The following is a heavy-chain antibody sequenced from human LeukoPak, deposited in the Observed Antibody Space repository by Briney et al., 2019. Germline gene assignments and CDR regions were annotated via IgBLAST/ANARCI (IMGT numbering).Heavy chain of an antibody. V-gene: IGHV3-30*01. Sequence: PGRSLRLSCAASGFTFSSYAMHWVRQAPGKGLEWVAVISYDGSNKYYADSVKGRFTISRDNSKNTLYLQMNSLRAEDTAVYYCARDWHYALDGYNYGSYAFDIWGQGTMVTVSS. D-gene: IGHD5-24*01. CDR3: ARDWHYALDGYNYGSYAFDI. CDR2: ISYDGSNK. CDR1: GFTFSSYA. J-gene: IGHJ3*02.